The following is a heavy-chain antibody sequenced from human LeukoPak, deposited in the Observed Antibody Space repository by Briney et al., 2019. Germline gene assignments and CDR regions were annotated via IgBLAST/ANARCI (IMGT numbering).Heavy chain of an antibody. CDR2: ISSSSSTI. D-gene: IGHD4-11*01. J-gene: IGHJ4*02. V-gene: IGHV3-48*01. CDR1: GFTFSSYS. CDR3: ARDRGYSNYFGDY. Sequence: GGSLRLSCAASGFTFSSYSMNWVRQAPGKGLEWVSYISSSSSTIYYADSVKGRFTISRDNAKNSLYLQMNSLRAEDTAVYYCARDRGYSNYFGDYWGQGTLVTVSS.